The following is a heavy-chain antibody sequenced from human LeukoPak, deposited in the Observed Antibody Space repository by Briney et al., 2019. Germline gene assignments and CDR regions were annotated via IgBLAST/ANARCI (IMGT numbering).Heavy chain of an antibody. CDR3: AREGYCSSTSCPRGWFDP. D-gene: IGHD2-2*01. CDR1: GGTFSSYA. V-gene: IGHV1-69*05. J-gene: IGHJ5*02. Sequence: SVKVSCKASGGTFSSYAISWVRQAPGQGLEWMGGIIPIFGTANYAQKFQGRVTITTDESTSTAYMELSSLRSEDTAVYYCAREGYCSSTSCPRGWFDPWGQGTLVTVSS. CDR2: IIPIFGTA.